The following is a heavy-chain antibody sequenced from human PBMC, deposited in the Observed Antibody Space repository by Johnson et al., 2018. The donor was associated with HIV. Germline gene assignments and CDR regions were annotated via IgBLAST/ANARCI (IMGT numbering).Heavy chain of an antibody. V-gene: IGHV3-9*01. CDR3: ASGDELGDDAFDI. J-gene: IGHJ3*02. Sequence: VQLVESGGGLVQPGRSLRLSCAPSGFTFDDYAMHWVRQAPGKGLEWVSGITWNSGSIGYADSVKGRFTISRDNAKNSLYLQMNSLRTEDTALYYCASGDELGDDAFDIWGQGTMVTVSS. D-gene: IGHD7-27*01. CDR1: GFTFDDYA. CDR2: ITWNSGSI.